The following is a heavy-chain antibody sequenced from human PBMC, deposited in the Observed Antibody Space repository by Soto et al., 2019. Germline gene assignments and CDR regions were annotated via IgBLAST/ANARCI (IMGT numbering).Heavy chain of an antibody. CDR3: AREGKSSYYDSSGYYHNWFDP. CDR2: IYYSGST. D-gene: IGHD3-22*01. Sequence: SETLSLTCTVSGGSVSSGSYYWSWIRQPPGKGLEWIGYIYYSGSTNYNPSLKSRVTISVDTSKNQFSLKLSSVTAADTAVHYCAREGKSSYYDSSGYYHNWFDPWGQGTLVTVSS. V-gene: IGHV4-61*01. CDR1: GGSVSSGSYY. J-gene: IGHJ5*02.